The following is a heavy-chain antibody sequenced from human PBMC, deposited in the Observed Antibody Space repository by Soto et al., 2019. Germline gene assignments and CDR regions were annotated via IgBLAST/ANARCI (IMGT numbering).Heavy chain of an antibody. J-gene: IGHJ4*02. CDR1: GFTFSSYT. V-gene: IGHV3-48*02. D-gene: IGHD2-2*01. Sequence: EVQLVESGGGWVQPGESLRLSCAASGFTFSSYTMNWVRQAPGRGLEGVSYIHNSRSTIYYADSVRGRFTISRDNAKNSLYLQMNSLRDEDTAVYYCARGVQIIVLLPAAIDYWGQGTLVTVSS. CDR3: ARGVQIIVLLPAAIDY. CDR2: IHNSRSTI.